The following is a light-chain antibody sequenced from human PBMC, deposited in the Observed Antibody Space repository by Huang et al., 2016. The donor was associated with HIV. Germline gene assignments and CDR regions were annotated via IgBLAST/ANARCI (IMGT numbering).Light chain of an antibody. CDR1: QSISNY. CDR2: KAS. V-gene: IGKV1-5*03. J-gene: IGKJ2*01. CDR3: QQCHTYPYT. Sequence: DVQMTQSPSTLSASVGDRVTITCRASQSISNYLAWYQQTPGKVPKLLIYKASNFNGGVPSRFSGSGSGTEFTLTISSLQPDDFATYFCQQCHTYPYTFGQGTKLEIK.